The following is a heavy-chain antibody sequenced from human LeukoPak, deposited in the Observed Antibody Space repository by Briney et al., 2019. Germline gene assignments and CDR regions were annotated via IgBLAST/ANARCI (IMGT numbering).Heavy chain of an antibody. CDR2: INHSGST. CDR1: GGSFSGYY. J-gene: IGHJ5*02. CDR3: ARGLWFDP. Sequence: SETLSLTCAVYGGSFSGYYWSWIRQPPGKGLEWIGEINHSGSTNYNPSLKSRVAISVDTSKNQFSLKLSSVTAADTAVYYCARGLWFDPWGQGTLVTVSS. V-gene: IGHV4-34*01.